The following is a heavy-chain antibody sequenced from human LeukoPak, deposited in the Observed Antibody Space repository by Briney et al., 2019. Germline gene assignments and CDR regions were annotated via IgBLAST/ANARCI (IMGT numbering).Heavy chain of an antibody. D-gene: IGHD3-16*01. J-gene: IGHJ4*02. CDR2: ISGIGGDT. V-gene: IGHV3-23*01. Sequence: GSLRLSCAAFVFTFSSYAMSWVRQAPGKGLEWASSISGIGGDTYYAHSVQGRFTISRDNSKNTVYLQMNSLRAEDTGIYYCAKDIGGSGAYWGQGTLVTVSS. CDR3: AKDIGGSGAY. CDR1: VFTFSSYA.